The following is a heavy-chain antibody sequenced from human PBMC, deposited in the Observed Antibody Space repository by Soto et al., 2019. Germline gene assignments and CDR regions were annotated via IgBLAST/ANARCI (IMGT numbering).Heavy chain of an antibody. D-gene: IGHD4-17*01. CDR2: IYWDDGK. CDR1: GFSLRTSGVG. CDR3: AHLTTGGFYFDY. Sequence: QITLKESGPTLVKPTQTLTLTCTFSGFSLRTSGVGVGWIRQPPGKALEWLALIYWDDGKRYSPSLKSRLTSTKDTSKNQVVLRMTNMDPVETATYYCAHLTTGGFYFDYWGQGTLVTVSS. J-gene: IGHJ4*02. V-gene: IGHV2-5*02.